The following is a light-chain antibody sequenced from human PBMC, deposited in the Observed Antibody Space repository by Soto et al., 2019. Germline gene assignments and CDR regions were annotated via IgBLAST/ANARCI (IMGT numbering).Light chain of an antibody. J-gene: IGKJ1*01. Sequence: IQMTQSPSSLSASVGDRVTITCRARQSISSSLNWYQQKPWKAPKLLIYAASSLQSGVPSRVSGSGSGTDFTLTIRSRQPEDFATYYCQKSYRTPRKFGQGTKVDIK. CDR3: QKSYRTPRK. V-gene: IGKV1-39*01. CDR1: QSISSS. CDR2: AAS.